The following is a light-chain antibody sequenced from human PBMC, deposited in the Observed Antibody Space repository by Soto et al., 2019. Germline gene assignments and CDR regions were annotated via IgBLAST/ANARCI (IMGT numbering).Light chain of an antibody. CDR3: SSYAGSNNLV. CDR2: EVT. Sequence: QSALTQPPSASGSPGQSVTISYTGTSSDVGGYNYVSWYQQHPGKAPKLMIYEVTTRPSGVPDRFSGSKSGNTASLTVSGLQAEDEADYYCSSYAGSNNLVFGGGTKVTVL. CDR1: SSDVGGYNY. J-gene: IGLJ2*01. V-gene: IGLV2-8*01.